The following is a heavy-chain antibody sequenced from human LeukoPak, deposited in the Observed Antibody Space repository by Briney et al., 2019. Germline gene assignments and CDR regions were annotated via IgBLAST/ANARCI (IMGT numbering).Heavy chain of an antibody. Sequence: ASVKVSCKASGYTFTGYYMHWVRQAPGQGLEWMGWINPNSGGTNYAQKFQGRVTMTRDTSISTAYMELSRLRSDDTAVYYCARSPKTSGSYYVGAIDYWGQGTLVTVSS. J-gene: IGHJ4*02. CDR3: ARSPKTSGSYYVGAIDY. CDR1: GYTFTGYY. CDR2: INPNSGGT. V-gene: IGHV1-2*02. D-gene: IGHD1-26*01.